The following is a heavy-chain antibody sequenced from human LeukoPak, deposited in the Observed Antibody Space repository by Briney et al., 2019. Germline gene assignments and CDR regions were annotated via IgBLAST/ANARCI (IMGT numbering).Heavy chain of an antibody. CDR2: IYYSGST. J-gene: IGHJ5*02. V-gene: IGHV4-39*07. D-gene: IGHD3-10*01. CDR3: ARDRMARGVIITIQDNWFDP. CDR1: GGSISSSSYY. Sequence: SETLSLTCTVSGGSISSSSYYWGWIRQPPGKGLEWIGSIYYSGSTYYNPSLKSRVTISVDTSKNQFSLKLSSVTAADTAVYYCARDRMARGVIITIQDNWFDPWGQGTLVTVSS.